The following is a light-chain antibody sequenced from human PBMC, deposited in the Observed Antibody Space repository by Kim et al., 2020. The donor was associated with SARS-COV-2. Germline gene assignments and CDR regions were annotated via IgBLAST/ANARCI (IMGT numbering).Light chain of an antibody. V-gene: IGKV3-15*01. J-gene: IGKJ4*01. CDR1: QSVSIK. Sequence: EIVMAQSPVTLSVSPGERATLSCRASQSVSIKLAWYQQKPGQAPRLLIYDASTRASSTPDRFSGSGSGTKFTLTITGLQSEDFTVYYCQHYYDWPVSFGGGTKVDIK. CDR2: DAS. CDR3: QHYYDWPVS.